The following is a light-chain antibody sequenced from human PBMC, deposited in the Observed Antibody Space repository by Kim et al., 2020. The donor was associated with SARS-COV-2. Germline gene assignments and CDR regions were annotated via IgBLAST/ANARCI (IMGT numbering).Light chain of an antibody. Sequence: VTISCTSSSGSNAGRYVHLYPQHPCSAPSTVIYDDNERPSGVPDRFSGSIDSSSNTASLTISGLRTEDEADYYCQSYDSSKDCVFGGGTQLTVL. CDR3: QSYDSSKDCV. CDR2: DDN. CDR1: SGSNAGRY. V-gene: IGLV6-57*02. J-gene: IGLJ3*02.